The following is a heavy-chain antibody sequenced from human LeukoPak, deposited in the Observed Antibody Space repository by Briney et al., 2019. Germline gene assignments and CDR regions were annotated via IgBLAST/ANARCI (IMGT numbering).Heavy chain of an antibody. J-gene: IGHJ4*02. CDR1: GFTFSDYS. CDR2: ISSTSTYI. CDR3: AKDPTHFRVWDDYDNTRLNY. Sequence: PGGSLRLSCAASGFTFSDYSMKWVRQAPGKGLEWVSSISSTSTYIYYADSVKGRFTISRDNSKNTVYLQMNSLRAEDTAVYYCAKDPTHFRVWDDYDNTRLNYWGQGTLVTVSS. D-gene: IGHD3-22*01. V-gene: IGHV3-21*01.